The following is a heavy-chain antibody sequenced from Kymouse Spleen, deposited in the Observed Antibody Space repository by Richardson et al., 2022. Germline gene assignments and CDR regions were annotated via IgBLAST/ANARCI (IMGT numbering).Heavy chain of an antibody. Sequence: QVQLQQWGAGLLKPSETLSLTCAVYGGSFSGYYWSWIRQPPGKGLEWIGEINHSGSTNYNPSLKSRVTISVDTSKNQFSLKLSSVTAADTAVYYCARGPDYGDYVFDYWGQGTLVTVSS. D-gene: IGHD4-17*01. CDR3: ARGPDYGDYVFDY. CDR2: INHSGST. CDR1: GGSFSGYY. V-gene: IGHV4-34*01. J-gene: IGHJ4*02.